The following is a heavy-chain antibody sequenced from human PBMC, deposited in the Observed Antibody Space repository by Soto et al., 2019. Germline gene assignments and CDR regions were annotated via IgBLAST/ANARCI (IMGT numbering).Heavy chain of an antibody. D-gene: IGHD3-22*01. V-gene: IGHV4-4*07. Sequence: PSETLSLTCTVSGGSISSYYWIWIRQPAGKGLEWIGRIYTSGSTNYNPSLKSRVTMSVDTSKNQFSLKLSSVTAADTAVYYCARDEYYDSSGYAAYWGQGTLVTVSS. J-gene: IGHJ4*02. CDR3: ARDEYYDSSGYAAY. CDR1: GGSISSYY. CDR2: IYTSGST.